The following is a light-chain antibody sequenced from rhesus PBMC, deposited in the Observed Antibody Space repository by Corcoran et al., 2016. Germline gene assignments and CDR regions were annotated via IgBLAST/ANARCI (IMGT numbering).Light chain of an antibody. V-gene: IGKV2-104*02. CDR3: MQALEFPWT. CDR1: QSHLDSEDGNTY. Sequence: DIVMTQTPLSLPVTPGEPASISCRSSQSHLDSEDGNTYLDWYLQKPGQSPKLLFYGVSKRASGGTDRFSGSGSDTDFTLKISRVEAEDVGVYYCMQALEFPWTFGQGTKVEIK. J-gene: IGKJ1*01. CDR2: GVS.